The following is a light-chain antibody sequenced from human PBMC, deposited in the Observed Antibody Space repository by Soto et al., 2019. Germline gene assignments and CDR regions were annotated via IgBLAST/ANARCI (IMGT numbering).Light chain of an antibody. CDR1: QSINSW. CDR3: QQYSSYTWT. CDR2: DAS. Sequence: ENKMTQSPSTLSASVGDRVTITCRASQSINSWLAWYQQKPGKAPKLLMYDASSLESGVPSRFSGSGSGTEITLTISSLQPDDFATYYCQQYSSYTWTSGQGTKVDIK. V-gene: IGKV1-5*01. J-gene: IGKJ1*01.